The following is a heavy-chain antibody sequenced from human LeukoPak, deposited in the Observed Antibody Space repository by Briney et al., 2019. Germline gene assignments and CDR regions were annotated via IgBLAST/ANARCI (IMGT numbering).Heavy chain of an antibody. Sequence: PSETLSLTCTISGGSVSDYYWSWIRQSPGKGLEWIGYIYHTGSTSYSPSLKSRVTISADTSQNQFSLKLSTVTAADTAVYYCASRKLGNDYWGQGTLVTVSS. CDR3: ASRKLGNDY. CDR1: GGSVSDYY. CDR2: IYHTGST. J-gene: IGHJ4*02. D-gene: IGHD7-27*01. V-gene: IGHV4-59*02.